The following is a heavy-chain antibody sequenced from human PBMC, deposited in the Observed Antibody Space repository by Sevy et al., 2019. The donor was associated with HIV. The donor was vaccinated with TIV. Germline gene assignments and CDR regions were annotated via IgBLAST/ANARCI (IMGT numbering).Heavy chain of an antibody. CDR3: AKDLEATITWGYYFDY. CDR1: GFTFSSYA. V-gene: IGHV3-30-3*01. D-gene: IGHD5-12*01. Sequence: GGSLRLSCAASGFTFSSYAMHWVRQAPGKGLEWVAVISYDGTNKYYADSVKGRFTISRDNSKNTLYLQMNSLRAEDTAVYYCAKDLEATITWGYYFDYWGQGTLVTVSS. J-gene: IGHJ4*02. CDR2: ISYDGTNK.